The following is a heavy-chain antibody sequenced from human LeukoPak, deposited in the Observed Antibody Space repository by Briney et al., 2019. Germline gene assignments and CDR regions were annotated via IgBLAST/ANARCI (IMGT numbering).Heavy chain of an antibody. CDR3: AKSYGSGHRPFDY. CDR2: INWNGGST. Sequence: PGGSLRLSCAASGFTFDDYGMSWVRHAPGKGLEWVSGINWNGGSTGYVDSVKGRFTISRDNAKNSLYLQMNSLRAEDTALYYCAKSYGSGHRPFDYWGQGTLVTVSS. V-gene: IGHV3-20*04. D-gene: IGHD3-10*01. CDR1: GFTFDDYG. J-gene: IGHJ4*02.